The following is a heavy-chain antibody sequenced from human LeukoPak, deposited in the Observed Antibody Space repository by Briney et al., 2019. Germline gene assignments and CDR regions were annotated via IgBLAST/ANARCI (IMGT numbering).Heavy chain of an antibody. CDR1: GGSISSSSYY. D-gene: IGHD4-17*01. V-gene: IGHV4-39*01. CDR2: IYYSGST. J-gene: IGHJ5*02. CDR3: ARLRPDDYGGWFDP. Sequence: SETLSLTCTVSGGSISSSSYYWGWIRQPPGKGLEWIGSIYYSGSTYYNPSLKSRVTISVDTSKNQFSLKLSSVTAADTAVYYCARLRPDDYGGWFDPWGQGTQVTVSS.